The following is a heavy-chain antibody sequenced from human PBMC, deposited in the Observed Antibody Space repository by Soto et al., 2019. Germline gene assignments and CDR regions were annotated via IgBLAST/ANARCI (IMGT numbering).Heavy chain of an antibody. CDR1: GFTFSSYA. CDR2: ISGSGGST. V-gene: IGHV3-23*01. CDR3: ARGGSGSYYDY. J-gene: IGHJ4*02. D-gene: IGHD1-26*01. Sequence: EVQLLESGGGLVQPGGSLRLSCAASGFTFSSYAMRWVRQAPVKGLEWVSAISGSGGSTYYADSVKGRFTISRDNSKNTLYLQMDSLGAEDTAVYYCARGGSGSYYDYWGQGTRVTVSS.